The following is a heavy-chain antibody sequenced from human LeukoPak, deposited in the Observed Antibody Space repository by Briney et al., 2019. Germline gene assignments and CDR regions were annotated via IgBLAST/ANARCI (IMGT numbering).Heavy chain of an antibody. CDR3: ARDEVGATSFDY. CDR1: GYTFTSYY. V-gene: IGHV1-46*01. CDR2: INPSGGST. D-gene: IGHD1-26*01. Sequence: GASVTVSCTASGYTFTSYYMHWVRQAPGQGLEWMGIINPSGGSTSYAQKFQGRVTMTRDTSTSTVYMELSSLRSEDTAVYYCARDEVGATSFDYWGQGTLVTVSS. J-gene: IGHJ4*02.